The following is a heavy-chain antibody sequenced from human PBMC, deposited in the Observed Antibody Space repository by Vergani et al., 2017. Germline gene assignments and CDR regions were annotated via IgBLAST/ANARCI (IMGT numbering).Heavy chain of an antibody. Sequence: QVQLVESGGGVVQPGRSLRLSCAASGFTFNQYGMPWVRQAPGKGLEWVAVTWYDGNNKQDADSVKGRFTISRDNSKSTMYLQMNSLRDEDTGVYYCARDLRLLYNRFDPWGQGTLVTVSA. J-gene: IGHJ5*02. CDR2: TWYDGNNK. D-gene: IGHD1-14*01. CDR1: GFTFNQYG. V-gene: IGHV3-33*01. CDR3: ARDLRLLYNRFDP.